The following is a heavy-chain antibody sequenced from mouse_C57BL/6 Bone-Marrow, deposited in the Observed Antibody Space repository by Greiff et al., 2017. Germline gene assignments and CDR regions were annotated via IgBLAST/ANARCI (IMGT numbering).Heavy chain of an antibody. Sequence: VKLQQSGAELVRPGTSVKMSCKASGYTFTNYWIGWAKQRPGHGLEWIGDIYPGGGCTNYNEKFKGKATLTADKYSSTAYMQFSSLTLEDSAIYYCDRTTTADYFDYWGQGTTLTVSS. V-gene: IGHV1-63*01. J-gene: IGHJ2*01. CDR3: DRTTTADYFDY. CDR1: GYTFTNYW. CDR2: IYPGGGCT. D-gene: IGHD1-2*01.